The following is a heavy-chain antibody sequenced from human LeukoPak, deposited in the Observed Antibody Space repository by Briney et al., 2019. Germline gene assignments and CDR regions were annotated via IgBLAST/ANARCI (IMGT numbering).Heavy chain of an antibody. D-gene: IGHD3-22*01. CDR2: IIPILGIA. Sequence: EASVKVSCKASGGTFSSYAISWVRQAPGQGLAWMGRIIPILGIANYAQKFQGRVTITADKSTSTAYMELSSLRSEDTAVYYCANPAVDSCNYWGQGTLVTVSS. J-gene: IGHJ4*02. CDR1: GGTFSSYA. CDR3: ANPAVDSCNY. V-gene: IGHV1-69*04.